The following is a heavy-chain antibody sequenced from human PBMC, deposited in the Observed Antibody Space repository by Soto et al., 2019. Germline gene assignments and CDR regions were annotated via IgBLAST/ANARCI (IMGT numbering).Heavy chain of an antibody. CDR3: TTGFTMVRGVFGLFDY. Sequence: PGGSLRLSCAASGLTFSNAWMSWVRQAPGKGLEWVGRIKSKTDGGTTDYAAPVKGRFTISRDDSKNTLYLQMNSLKTEDTAVYYCTTGFTMVRGVFGLFDYWGQGTLVTVSS. V-gene: IGHV3-15*01. CDR2: IKSKTDGGTT. J-gene: IGHJ4*02. CDR1: GLTFSNAW. D-gene: IGHD3-10*01.